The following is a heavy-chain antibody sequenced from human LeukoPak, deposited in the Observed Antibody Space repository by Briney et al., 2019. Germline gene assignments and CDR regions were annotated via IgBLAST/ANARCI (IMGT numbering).Heavy chain of an antibody. CDR2: ITSDGSST. CDR1: GFTFSDYW. V-gene: IGHV3-74*01. CDR3: ASPSGDSSGYYDFDY. J-gene: IGHJ4*02. D-gene: IGHD3-22*01. Sequence: GGSLRLSCAASGFTFSDYWMHWVRQAPGKGLVWVSRITSDGSSTNYADSVKGRFTISRDNGKNTLYLQMNGLRAEDTAVYYCASPSGDSSGYYDFDYWGQETLVTVSS.